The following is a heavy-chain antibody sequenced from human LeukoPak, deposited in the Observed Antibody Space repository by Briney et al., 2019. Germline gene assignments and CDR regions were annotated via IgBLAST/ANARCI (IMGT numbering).Heavy chain of an antibody. CDR3: ARDGYNPIDY. CDR2: IYYSGST. CDR1: GGSISGSSYY. V-gene: IGHV4-39*02. J-gene: IGHJ4*02. D-gene: IGHD5-24*01. Sequence: KPSETLSPTCTVSGGSISGSSYYWGWIRQPPGKGLEWIGTIYYSGSTYYNSSLKSRATISVDTSKNQSSLRLNSVTAADTAVYYCARDGYNPIDYWGQGTLVSVSS.